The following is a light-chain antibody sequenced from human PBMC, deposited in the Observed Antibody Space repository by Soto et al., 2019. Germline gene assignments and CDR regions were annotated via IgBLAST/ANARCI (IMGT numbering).Light chain of an antibody. CDR2: GNN. Sequence: QPVLTQPPSVSGAPGQRVTISCTGSNSNIGAGFGVQWYQQLPGTAPKLLISGNNNRPSGVPDRFSGSKSGTSASLAITGLPAEDEADYYCPSYDNSLACFVFGTGTKVTVL. V-gene: IGLV1-40*01. CDR1: NSNIGAGFG. CDR3: PSYDNSLACFV. J-gene: IGLJ1*01.